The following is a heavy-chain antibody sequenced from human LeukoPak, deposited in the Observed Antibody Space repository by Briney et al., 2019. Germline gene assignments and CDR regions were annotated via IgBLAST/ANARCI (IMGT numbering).Heavy chain of an antibody. CDR1: GFTFSSYW. D-gene: IGHD4-17*01. CDR3: ARGGDYKNDY. Sequence: GGSLRLSCATSGFTFSSYWMHWVRQTPGKGLVWVSRINGAGSSISYADSVKGRVTISRDNAKNTLYLQMNNLRAEDTAVYYCARGGDYKNDYWGQGTLVTVSS. V-gene: IGHV3-74*01. CDR2: INGAGSSI. J-gene: IGHJ4*02.